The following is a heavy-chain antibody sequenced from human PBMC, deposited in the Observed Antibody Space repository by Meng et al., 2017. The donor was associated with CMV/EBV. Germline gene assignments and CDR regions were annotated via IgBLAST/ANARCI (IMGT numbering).Heavy chain of an antibody. CDR1: GGSFSGYY. CDR2: INHSGST. V-gene: IGHV4-34*01. Sequence: SETLSLTCAVYGGSFSGYYWSWIRQPPGKGLEWIGEINHSGSTNYNPSLKSRVTISVDTSKNQFSLKLSSVTAADTAVYYCARVFSHRGYSYGYFYYYGMDVWGQGTMVTVSS. J-gene: IGHJ6*02. CDR3: ARVFSHRGYSYGYFYYYGMDV. D-gene: IGHD5-18*01.